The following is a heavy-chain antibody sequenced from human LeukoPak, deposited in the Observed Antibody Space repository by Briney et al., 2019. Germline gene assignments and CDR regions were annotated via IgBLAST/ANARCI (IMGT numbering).Heavy chain of an antibody. J-gene: IGHJ4*02. D-gene: IGHD6-6*01. Sequence: PGRSLRLSCAASGFTFSSYTMHWVRQAPGKGLEWVTVIWSDGSNKYYADSVKGRFTISRDNSKNTLYLQMNSLRAEDTAVYYCARGGSSSSSGFDYWGQGTLVTVSS. CDR3: ARGGSSSSSGFDY. CDR2: IWSDGSNK. V-gene: IGHV3-33*08. CDR1: GFTFSSYT.